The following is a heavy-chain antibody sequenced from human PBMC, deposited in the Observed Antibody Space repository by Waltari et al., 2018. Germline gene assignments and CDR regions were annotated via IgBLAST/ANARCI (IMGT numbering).Heavy chain of an antibody. CDR3: ARAQCSSSSCFFVSGFDP. J-gene: IGHJ5*02. D-gene: IGHD6-19*01. V-gene: IGHV4-39*01. CDR2: LDYTGRA. Sequence: QESGPELVEPSETLYLTCTVSSVSISSGAFYWAWIRQPAGKGPEWIGNLDYTGRAYSHPPLESRVAISVDTSRNQFFLSLTSVTAADAAVYFCARAQCSSSSCFFVSGFDPWGQGIHVTVSS. CDR1: SVSISSGAFY.